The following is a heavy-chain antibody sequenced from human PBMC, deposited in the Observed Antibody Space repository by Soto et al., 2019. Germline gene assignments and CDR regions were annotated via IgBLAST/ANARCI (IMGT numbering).Heavy chain of an antibody. J-gene: IGHJ4*02. CDR2: IKQDGSDA. V-gene: IGHV3-7*01. Sequence: EVQLVESGGGLVQPGGSLRLSCAASGFAIRSYWMSWVRQAPGKGLEWVANIKQDGSDAYYVDSVKGRFTISRDNAKNSLYLQMGRLRAEDTAVYYCARQPFWCQGPLVTVSS. CDR1: GFAIRSYW. CDR3: ARQPF.